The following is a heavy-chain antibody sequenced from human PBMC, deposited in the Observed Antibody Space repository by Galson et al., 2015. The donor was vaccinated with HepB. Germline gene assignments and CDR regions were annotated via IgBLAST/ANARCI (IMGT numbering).Heavy chain of an antibody. CDR2: IYPGDSDT. Sequence: QSGAEVKKPGESLKISCKGSGYSFTSYWIGWVRQMPGKGLEWMGIIYPGDSDTRYSPSFQGQVTISADKSISTAYLQWSSLKASDTAMYYCARRGHYYGSGTPAPWFDPWGQGTLVTVSS. D-gene: IGHD3-10*01. CDR3: ARRGHYYGSGTPAPWFDP. CDR1: GYSFTSYW. V-gene: IGHV5-51*03. J-gene: IGHJ5*02.